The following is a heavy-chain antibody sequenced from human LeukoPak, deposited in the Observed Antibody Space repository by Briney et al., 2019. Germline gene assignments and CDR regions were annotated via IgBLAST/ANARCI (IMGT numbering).Heavy chain of an antibody. CDR2: IYISGST. D-gene: IGHD3-3*01. Sequence: SETLSLTCTVSGSSSSSGNHYWSWNRQPAGKGLEWIGRIYISGSTIYNPSLKGRVTISEDTSKNQFSLKLSSVTAADTAVYYCARRATYYDFWSGYYSDKYYFDYWGQGTLVTVSS. CDR3: ARRATYYDFWSGYYSDKYYFDY. CDR1: GSSSSSGNHY. J-gene: IGHJ4*02. V-gene: IGHV4-61*02.